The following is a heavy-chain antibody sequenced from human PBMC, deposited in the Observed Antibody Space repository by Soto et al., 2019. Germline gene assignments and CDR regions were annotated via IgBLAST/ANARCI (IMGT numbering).Heavy chain of an antibody. CDR1: GDSISSYY. J-gene: IGHJ6*02. CDR3: ARDRPSYGTTPYYYGMEV. CDR2: LYYGRSA. Sequence: SETLSLTCAVSGDSISSYYCMWIRQPPGEGLESIGYLYYGRSANYNPSLKSRVTLSVDTSTNQCSLTLSSMTAADTAVYYCARDRPSYGTTPYYYGMEVWGQGTTVTVSS. D-gene: IGHD4-17*01. V-gene: IGHV4-59*01.